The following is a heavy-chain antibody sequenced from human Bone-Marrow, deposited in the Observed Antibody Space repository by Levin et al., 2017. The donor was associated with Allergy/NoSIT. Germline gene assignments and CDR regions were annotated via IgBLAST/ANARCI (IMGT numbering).Heavy chain of an antibody. J-gene: IGHJ6*03. CDR3: ARLSMVRGVRMGYYYYYYMDV. V-gene: IGHV4-34*01. CDR2: INHSGST. Sequence: PSETLSLTCAVYGGSFSGYYWSWIRQPPGKGLEWIGEINHSGSTNYNPSLKSRVTISVDTSKNQFSLKLSSVTAADTAVYYCARLSMVRGVRMGYYYYYYMDVWGKGTTVTVSS. CDR1: GGSFSGYY. D-gene: IGHD3-10*01.